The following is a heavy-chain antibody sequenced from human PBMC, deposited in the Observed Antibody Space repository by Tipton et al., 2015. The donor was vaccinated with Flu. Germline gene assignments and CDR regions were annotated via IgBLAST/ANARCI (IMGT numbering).Heavy chain of an antibody. D-gene: IGHD1-26*01. CDR2: IYYSGST. V-gene: IGHV4-59*08. CDR1: GGSINSYY. J-gene: IGHJ4*02. Sequence: TLSLTCTVSGGSINSYYWSWIRQPPGKGLEWIGYIYYSGSTTYNPSLKSRVTIPVDTSKNQFSLKLSSVTAADTAIYYCARRAPNSGTFYFDYWGQGTLVTVSS. CDR3: ARRAPNSGTFYFDY.